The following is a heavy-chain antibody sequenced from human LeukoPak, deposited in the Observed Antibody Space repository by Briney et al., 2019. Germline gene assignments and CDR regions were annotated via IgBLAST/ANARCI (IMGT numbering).Heavy chain of an antibody. J-gene: IGHJ6*02. CDR3: ARRQYYYGSGSPTFYYYYGMDV. CDR2: ISSSSSYI. Sequence: GGSLRLSCAASGFTFSSYSMNWVRQAPGKGLEWVSSISSSSSYIYYADSVKGRFTISRDNAKNSLYLQMNSLRAEDTAVYYCARRQYYYGSGSPTFYYYYGMDVWGQGTTVTVSS. V-gene: IGHV3-21*01. CDR1: GFTFSSYS. D-gene: IGHD3-10*01.